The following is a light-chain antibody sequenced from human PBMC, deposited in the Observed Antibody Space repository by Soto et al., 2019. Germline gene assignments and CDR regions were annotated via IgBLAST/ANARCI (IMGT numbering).Light chain of an antibody. Sequence: EIVMTQSPATLSVSPGERATLSCRASQSVSSNLAWYQQKPGQAPRLLIYGASTRATGIPARFSGSGSGTEFTLTLRSLQSEEFAVYYCQQYNNWPFTFGPGTKVDIK. V-gene: IGKV3-15*01. CDR1: QSVSSN. CDR3: QQYNNWPFT. J-gene: IGKJ3*01. CDR2: GAS.